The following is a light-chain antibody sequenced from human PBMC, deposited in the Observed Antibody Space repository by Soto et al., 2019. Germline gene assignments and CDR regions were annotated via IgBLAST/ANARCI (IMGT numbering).Light chain of an antibody. Sequence: QSVLTQPASVCGSPGHSITISCTGTSSDIGGYDYVSWYQQRPGKARKLMIYEVRYRPSGVSNRFSGSKSGNTASLTISGLQAEDEAVYYCCSYTRTSNHYVFGSGTKVTVL. CDR2: EVR. CDR1: SSDIGGYDY. V-gene: IGLV2-14*01. CDR3: CSYTRTSNHYV. J-gene: IGLJ1*01.